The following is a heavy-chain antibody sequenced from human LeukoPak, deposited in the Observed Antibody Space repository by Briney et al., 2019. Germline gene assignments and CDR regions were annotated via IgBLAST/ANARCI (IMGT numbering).Heavy chain of an antibody. Sequence: PGGSLRLSCAASGFTFSSYAMSWVRQAPGKGLEWVSVIYSGGSTYYADSVKGRFTISRDNSKNTLYLQMNSLRAEDTAVYYCARQFPNYYYYYGMDVWGQGTTVTVSS. CDR1: GFTFSSYA. CDR3: ARQFPNYYYYYGMDV. J-gene: IGHJ6*02. CDR2: IYSGGST. V-gene: IGHV3-66*04.